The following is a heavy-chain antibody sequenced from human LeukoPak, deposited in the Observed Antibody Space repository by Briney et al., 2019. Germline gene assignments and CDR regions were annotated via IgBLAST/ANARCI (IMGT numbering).Heavy chain of an antibody. J-gene: IGHJ4*02. Sequence: GGSLRLSCATSGFTFSSDWMNWVRQAPGKGLEWVANIKQDGSEKYYVDSVKGRFTISRDNAKNSLYLQMNSLRAEDTAVYYCAREGMVYAHFDYWGQGTLVTVSS. CDR3: AREGMVYAHFDY. CDR2: IKQDGSEK. D-gene: IGHD2-8*01. CDR1: GFTFSSDW. V-gene: IGHV3-7*01.